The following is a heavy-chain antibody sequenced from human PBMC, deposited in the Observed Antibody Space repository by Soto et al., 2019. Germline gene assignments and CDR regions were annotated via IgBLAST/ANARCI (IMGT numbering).Heavy chain of an antibody. CDR3: VGQRLSTMIKVVDY. CDR1: GFTFSACA. J-gene: IGHJ4*02. Sequence: EVQVLESGGGLVQPGGSLRLSCAASGFTFSACAMGWVRQAPGKGLEWVSGISGSGDSINYADSVKGRFTISRDNSKNTLYLQMNSLRVDDTAVYHCVGQRLSTMIKVVDYWGQGTLVTVSS. V-gene: IGHV3-23*01. D-gene: IGHD3-22*01. CDR2: ISGSGDSI.